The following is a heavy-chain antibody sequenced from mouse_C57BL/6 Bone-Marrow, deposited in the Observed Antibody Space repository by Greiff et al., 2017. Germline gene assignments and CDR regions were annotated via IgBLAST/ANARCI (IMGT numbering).Heavy chain of an antibody. Sequence: QVQLQQSGPELVKPGASVKISCKASGYAFSSSWMNWVKQRPGKGLEWIGRIYPGDGDTNYNGTFKGKATLTADKSSSTAYMQLISLTSADSAVSVGARWLITTVRKFAYWGQGTLVTVSA. CDR2: IYPGDGDT. J-gene: IGHJ3*01. CDR1: GYAFSSSW. CDR3: ARWLITTVRKFAY. V-gene: IGHV1-82*01. D-gene: IGHD1-1*01.